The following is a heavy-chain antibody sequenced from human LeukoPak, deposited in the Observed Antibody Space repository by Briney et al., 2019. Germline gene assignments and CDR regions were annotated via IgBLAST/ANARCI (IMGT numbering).Heavy chain of an antibody. Sequence: ASVKVSCKASGYTFTSYGISWVRQAPGQGLEWMGWISAYNGNTIYAQKLQGRVTMTTDTSTSTAYMELRSLRSDDTAVYYCARAITTVAGTMAVAFDIWGQGAMVTVSS. CDR3: ARAITTVAGTMAVAFDI. D-gene: IGHD6-19*01. CDR2: ISAYNGNT. CDR1: GYTFTSYG. J-gene: IGHJ3*02. V-gene: IGHV1-18*01.